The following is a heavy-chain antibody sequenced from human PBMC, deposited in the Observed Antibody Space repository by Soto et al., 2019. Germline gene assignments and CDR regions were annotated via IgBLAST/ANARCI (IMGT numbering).Heavy chain of an antibody. V-gene: IGHV1-69*01. Sequence: QVQLMQSGAEVKKPGSSVKVSCKASGGTFSTYAISWVRQAPGQGLEWLGAIVPIFDTANYAQKFQGRVTITADESTGTVYMELTSLRSDDTAVYYRGGATYCSSINCPGDYWGQGTLVTVSS. CDR2: IVPIFDTA. CDR3: GGATYCSSINCPGDY. CDR1: GGTFSTYA. J-gene: IGHJ4*02. D-gene: IGHD2-2*01.